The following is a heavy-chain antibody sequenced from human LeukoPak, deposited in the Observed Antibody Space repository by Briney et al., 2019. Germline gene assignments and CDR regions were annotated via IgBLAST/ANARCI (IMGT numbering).Heavy chain of an antibody. Sequence: PSETLSLTRTVSGDSTSSSTYYWDWIRQAPGKGLEWIGNIYDSGTTHYNPSLKSRVTISGDTSKNQFSLKLNSVTAADTAIYYCATHRRSGSGGSENAFEIWGQGTMVTVS. J-gene: IGHJ3*02. CDR2: IYDSGTT. V-gene: IGHV4-39*01. D-gene: IGHD5-12*01. CDR3: ATHRRSGSGGSENAFEI. CDR1: GDSTSSSTYY.